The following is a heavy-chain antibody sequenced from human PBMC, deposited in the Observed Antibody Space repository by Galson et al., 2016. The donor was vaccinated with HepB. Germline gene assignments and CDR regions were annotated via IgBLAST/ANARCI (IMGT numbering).Heavy chain of an antibody. V-gene: IGHV3-23*01. Sequence: SLRLSCAASGFTFSSYAMSWVRQAPGKGLEWVSAISGSGGSAYYADSVKGRFSISRGNSKNTLYLEMNSLRAEDTAIYYCAKDRPHLIVGSTAGNFDYWGQGVLVTVSS. CDR2: ISGSGGSA. CDR3: AKDRPHLIVGSTAGNFDY. J-gene: IGHJ4*02. CDR1: GFTFSSYA. D-gene: IGHD1-26*01.